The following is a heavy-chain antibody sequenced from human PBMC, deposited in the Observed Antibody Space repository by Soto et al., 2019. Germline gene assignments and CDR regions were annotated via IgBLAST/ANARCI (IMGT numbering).Heavy chain of an antibody. CDR2: FSGGGDTK. J-gene: IGHJ4*02. D-gene: IGHD3-10*01. CDR3: AKGRGDSGSLTPRVDF. CDR1: GFTFNNYA. Sequence: EVQLLESGGGLVQPGGSLRLSCAASGFTFNNYAMTWFRQAPGKGLEWVSAFSGGGDTKSYADSVKGRFTVSRDGSKNTLYLQMSSLRAEDTALYYCAKGRGDSGSLTPRVDFWGQGTLVTVSS. V-gene: IGHV3-23*01.